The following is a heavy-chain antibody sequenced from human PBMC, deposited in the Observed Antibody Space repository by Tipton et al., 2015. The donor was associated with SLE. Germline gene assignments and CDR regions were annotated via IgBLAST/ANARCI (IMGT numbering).Heavy chain of an antibody. J-gene: IGHJ6*03. CDR2: ISHTGRT. Sequence: LRLSCAVGSESFSIYWWTWIRQPPGKGLQWIGEISHTGRTNYNPSLQSRVTISVDRSNYHFSLKLSSVTAADTAVYYCARAGLGSGYYYYMDVWGKGTTVTVSS. CDR3: ARAGLGSGYYYYMDV. V-gene: IGHV4-34*01. CDR1: SESFSIYW. D-gene: IGHD3-3*01.